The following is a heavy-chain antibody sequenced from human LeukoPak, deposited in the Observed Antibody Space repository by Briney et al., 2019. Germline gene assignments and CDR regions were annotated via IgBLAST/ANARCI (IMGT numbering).Heavy chain of an antibody. D-gene: IGHD1-26*01. V-gene: IGHV1-18*01. CDR3: ARGSGSSTYGMDV. Sequence: ASVKVSCKASGYTFTTYDISWVRQAPGQGLEWMGWISTYNGNTNYAQNLRGRVTMTTDTSTSTAYMELRSLRSDDTAVYYCARGSGSSTYGMDVWGQGTTVTVS. CDR2: ISTYNGNT. CDR1: GYTFTTYD. J-gene: IGHJ6*02.